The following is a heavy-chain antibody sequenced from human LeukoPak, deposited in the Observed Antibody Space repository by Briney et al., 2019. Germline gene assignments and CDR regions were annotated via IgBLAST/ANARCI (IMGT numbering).Heavy chain of an antibody. CDR1: GGSISSYY. CDR3: ATRDSSSLKVDY. CDR2: IYYSGST. Sequence: PSETLSLTCTVSGGSISSYYWSWIRQPPGKGLEWIGYIYYSGSTNYNPSLKSRVTISVDTSKNQFSLKLSSVTAADTAVYYCATRDSSSLKVDYWGQGTLVTVSS. V-gene: IGHV4-59*08. D-gene: IGHD6-13*01. J-gene: IGHJ4*02.